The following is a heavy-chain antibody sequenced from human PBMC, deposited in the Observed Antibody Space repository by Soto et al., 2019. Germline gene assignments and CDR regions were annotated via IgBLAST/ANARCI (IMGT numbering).Heavy chain of an antibody. D-gene: IGHD4-17*01. CDR3: ARPLTTVTTYAFDI. CDR2: INHSGST. V-gene: IGHV4-34*01. Sequence: SETLSLTCAVYGGSFSGYYWSWIRQPPGKGLEWIGEINHSGSTNYNPSLKSRVTISVDTSKNQFSLKLSSVTAADTAVYYCARPLTTVTTYAFDIWGQGTMVTVSS. CDR1: GGSFSGYY. J-gene: IGHJ3*02.